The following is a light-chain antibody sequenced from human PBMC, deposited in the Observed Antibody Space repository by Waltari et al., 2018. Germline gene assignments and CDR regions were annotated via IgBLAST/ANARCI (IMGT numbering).Light chain of an antibody. CDR1: SSDVGGYNY. Sequence: QSALTQPASVSGSPGQSIAISCTGTSSDVGGYNYVSWYQQHPGKAPKVMSFEVSSRPSGVSNRFSGSKSGTTASLTISGLQAEDEADYYCSSYTGSSSVVFGGGTKVTVL. CDR3: SSYTGSSSVV. V-gene: IGLV2-14*01. J-gene: IGLJ2*01. CDR2: EVS.